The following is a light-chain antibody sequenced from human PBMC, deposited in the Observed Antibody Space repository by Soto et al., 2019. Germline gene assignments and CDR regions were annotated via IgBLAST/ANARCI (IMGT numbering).Light chain of an antibody. CDR1: QSISIW. CDR2: KTS. J-gene: IGKJ2*01. Sequence: DIQMTQSPSTLSASVGDRVIITCRASQSISIWSAWYQQKAGKAPKLLIFKTSSLETGVPSRFSGSGSGTEFTLTISSLQPEDFATYYCLQYDSLSYTFGQGTKLEIK. V-gene: IGKV1-5*03. CDR3: LQYDSLSYT.